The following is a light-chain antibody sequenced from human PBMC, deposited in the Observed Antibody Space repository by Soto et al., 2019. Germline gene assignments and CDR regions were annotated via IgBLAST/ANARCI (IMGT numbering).Light chain of an antibody. V-gene: IGKV1-5*01. Sequence: DIQMTQFPSTLSASVGDRVTITCRASQNIGSWLAWYQQKPGKAPKVLIYDVPNLETGVPSSFSGSGSGTDFTLTISSLKPDDSATYYCQQYNTYWTFGQGTKVDI. CDR2: DVP. CDR1: QNIGSW. J-gene: IGKJ1*01. CDR3: QQYNTYWT.